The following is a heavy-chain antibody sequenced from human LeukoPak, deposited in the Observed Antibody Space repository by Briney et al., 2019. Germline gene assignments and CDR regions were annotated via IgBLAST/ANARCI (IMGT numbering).Heavy chain of an antibody. V-gene: IGHV4-39*01. Sequence: SSEALSLTCTVSGGSVSSSIYYWGWIRQPPGKGLEWIGSIYYSGSTSYNPSLKSRVTISVDTSKNQFSLKLTSVTAADMAVYYCASRNDILTGYVFDFWGQGTLVTVSS. D-gene: IGHD3-9*01. CDR1: GGSVSSSIYY. CDR2: IYYSGST. CDR3: ASRNDILTGYVFDF. J-gene: IGHJ4*02.